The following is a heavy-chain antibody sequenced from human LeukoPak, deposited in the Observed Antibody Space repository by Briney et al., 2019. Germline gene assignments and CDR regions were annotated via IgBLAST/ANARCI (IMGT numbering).Heavy chain of an antibody. V-gene: IGHV3-73*01. CDR1: GFTFSGSA. CDR2: IRSKANSYAT. D-gene: IGHD3-22*01. CDR3: ARDVSPYYYDSSGLGVGAFDI. Sequence: GGSLRLSCAASGFTFSGSAMHWVRQASGKGLEWVGRIRSKANSYATAYAASVKGRFTISRDDSKNTAYLQMNSMRAEDTAVYYWARDVSPYYYDSSGLGVGAFDIWGQGKMVTVS. J-gene: IGHJ3*02.